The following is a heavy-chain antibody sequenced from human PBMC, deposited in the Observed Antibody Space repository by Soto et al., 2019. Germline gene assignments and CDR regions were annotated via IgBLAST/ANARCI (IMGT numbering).Heavy chain of an antibody. CDR3: ARGIATGHLDP. CDR1: GYTFTRYP. D-gene: IGHD2-15*01. CDR2: INPDNGNT. J-gene: IGHJ5*02. Sequence: GASVPVSCQASGYTFTRYPMNWVRPAPGQRLEWMGWINPDNGNTKSSQKFQDRVIITRDTSASTAYMDLSSLRSEDTAVYYWARGIATGHLDPWGQGTLVTVPQ. V-gene: IGHV1-3*01.